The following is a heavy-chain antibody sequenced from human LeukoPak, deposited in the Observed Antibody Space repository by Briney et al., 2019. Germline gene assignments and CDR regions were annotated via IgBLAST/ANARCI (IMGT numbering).Heavy chain of an antibody. D-gene: IGHD2-15*01. CDR1: GGSFSGYY. J-gene: IGHJ6*03. CDR3: ARGHGYCSGGSCYYYYYMDV. CDR2: INHSGST. V-gene: IGHV4-34*01. Sequence: SETLSLTCAVYGGSFSGYYWSWLRQPPGKGLEWIGEINHSGSTNYNPSLKSRVTISVDTSKNQFSLKLSSVTAADTAVYYCARGHGYCSGGSCYYYYYMDVWGKGTTVTVSS.